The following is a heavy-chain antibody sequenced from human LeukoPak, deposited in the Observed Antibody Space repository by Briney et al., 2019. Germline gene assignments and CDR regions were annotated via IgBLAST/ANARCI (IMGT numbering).Heavy chain of an antibody. Sequence: GGPLRLSGAAPGFSVSRTYMTWVRQAPGKGLEWVSAIYSGGRTDYADSVKGRFTISRHSSKNTLYLQMKSLRAEDTAVYYCTRDVIRGTNLGYWGQGTLVTVSS. CDR2: IYSGGRT. D-gene: IGHD3-10*01. CDR3: TRDVIRGTNLGY. J-gene: IGHJ4*02. V-gene: IGHV3-53*04. CDR1: GFSVSRTY.